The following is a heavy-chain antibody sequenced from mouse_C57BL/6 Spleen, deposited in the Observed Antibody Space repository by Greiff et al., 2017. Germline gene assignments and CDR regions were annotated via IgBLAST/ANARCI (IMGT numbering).Heavy chain of an antibody. D-gene: IGHD2-4*01. Sequence: EVMLVESGGDLVKPGGSLKLSCAASGFTFSSYGMSWVRQTPDKRLEWVATISSGGSYTYYPDSVKGRITISRDNAKNTLYLQMSSLKSEDTAMYYCARHGDYDVGWYFDVWGTGTTVTVSS. V-gene: IGHV5-6*01. CDR2: ISSGGSYT. CDR1: GFTFSSYG. CDR3: ARHGDYDVGWYFDV. J-gene: IGHJ1*03.